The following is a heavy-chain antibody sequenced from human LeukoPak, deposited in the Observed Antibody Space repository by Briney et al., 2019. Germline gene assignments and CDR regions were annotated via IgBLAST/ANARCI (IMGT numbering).Heavy chain of an antibody. CDR3: AYGESRDY. J-gene: IGHJ4*02. D-gene: IGHD4-17*01. V-gene: IGHV3-30*04. CDR1: GFTFSSYA. Sequence: PGGSLRLSCAASGFTFSSYAMHWVRQAPGKGLEWVAVISYDGSNKYYADSVKGRFTISRDNSKNTLYLQMNSLRAEDTAVYYCAYGESRDYWGQGTLVTVSS. CDR2: ISYDGSNK.